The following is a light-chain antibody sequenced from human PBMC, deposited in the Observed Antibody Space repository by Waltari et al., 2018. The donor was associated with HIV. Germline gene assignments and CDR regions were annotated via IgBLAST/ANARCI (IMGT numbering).Light chain of an antibody. V-gene: IGKV1-39*01. J-gene: IGKJ4*01. CDR3: QQSYSFT. CDR1: QSISNY. CDR2: GAS. Sequence: DIQMTQSPSSLSASVGDRVTITCRASQSISNYLTWYQQKVGKAPKLLIYGASTLQSGVPPRFSGSVSGTDFTLTISSLQPEDFATYYCQQSYSFTFGGGTKVEIK.